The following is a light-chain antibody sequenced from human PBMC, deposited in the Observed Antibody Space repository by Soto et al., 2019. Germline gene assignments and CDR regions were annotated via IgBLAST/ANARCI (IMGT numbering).Light chain of an antibody. Sequence: ENVLTQSPGTLSLSPGERATLSCRASQSVSSSYVAWYQQKPGQTPRLLIYGASSRATGTPDRFSGSGSGTDFPLTISRLEPEDSAVYYCQQYGTSPQTFGQGTKLEIK. V-gene: IGKV3-20*01. J-gene: IGKJ2*01. CDR1: QSVSSSY. CDR2: GAS. CDR3: QQYGTSPQT.